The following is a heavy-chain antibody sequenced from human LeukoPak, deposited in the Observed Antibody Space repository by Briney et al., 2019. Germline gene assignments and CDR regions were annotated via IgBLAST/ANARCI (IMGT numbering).Heavy chain of an antibody. CDR2: ISYDGNSE. CDR1: GFTFSMYA. V-gene: IGHV3-30-3*01. Sequence: GGSLRLSCEASGFTFSMYAMHWVRQAPGKGLAWMAIISYDGNSEFYADSVKGRFTVSRDNAKNTMYLEMKNVRPDDTAVCYCARGDLPHVVMTATIWDYNYYGMDVWGQGTTVTVSS. D-gene: IGHD1-26*01. J-gene: IGHJ6*02. CDR3: ARGDLPHVVMTATIWDYNYYGMDV.